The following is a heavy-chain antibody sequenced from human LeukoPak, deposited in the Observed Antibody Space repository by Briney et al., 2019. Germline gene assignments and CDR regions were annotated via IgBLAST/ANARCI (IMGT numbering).Heavy chain of an antibody. D-gene: IGHD4-17*01. CDR1: GFTFSSHG. CDR2: ISPSGGIT. Sequence: GGSLRLSCAASGFTFSSHGMNWVRQAPGKGLEWVSGISPSGGITYYTDSVKGRFTISRDNSKNTVSLQMKSLRAEDTVVYYCAKESTVTPGNVNWFDSWGQGTLVTVSS. CDR3: AKESTVTPGNVNWFDS. J-gene: IGHJ5*01. V-gene: IGHV3-23*01.